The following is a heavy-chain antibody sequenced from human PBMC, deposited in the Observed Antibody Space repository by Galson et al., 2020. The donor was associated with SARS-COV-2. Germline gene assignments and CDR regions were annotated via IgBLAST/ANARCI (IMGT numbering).Heavy chain of an antibody. CDR1: GFTFRSYW. J-gene: IGHJ4*02. CDR3: ARDRQNTVVQYSFDS. CDR2: IKEDGSEP. D-gene: IGHD4-17*01. Sequence: GRSLRLSCAASGFTFRSYWMSWVRQAPGKGLEWVANIKEDGSEPHYVDSVKGRFTIYRDNAKNSLYLQMNSLRAEETAVYYCARDRQNTVVQYSFDSLGQGTLVTVSS. V-gene: IGHV3-7*03.